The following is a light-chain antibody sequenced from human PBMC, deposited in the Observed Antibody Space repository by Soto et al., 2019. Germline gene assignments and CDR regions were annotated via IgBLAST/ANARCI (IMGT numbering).Light chain of an antibody. V-gene: IGKV1-13*02. CDR2: DVS. CDR1: QAIRGA. CDR3: QQFNSYPST. Sequence: AIQVTQSPSSLSASVGDRVTITCRASQAIRGALAWYQQKPGKAPKLLIYDVSTLESGVPSRFSGSGSGTEFTLTITSLQPGDFGTYICQQFNSYPSTFGHGTRLDIK. J-gene: IGKJ5*01.